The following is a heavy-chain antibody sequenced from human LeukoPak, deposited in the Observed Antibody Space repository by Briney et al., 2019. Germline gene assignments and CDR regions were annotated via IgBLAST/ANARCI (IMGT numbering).Heavy chain of an antibody. CDR3: TREVIAAHNWFDP. Sequence: SETLSLTCTVSGESITTHYWTWIRQPPGKGLEWIGYVYDTGSTDYNPSLKSRVTISVDTSKNQFSLRLNSVTAADTAMYYCTREVIAAHNWFDPWGQGTLVTVSS. CDR2: VYDTGST. CDR1: GESITTHY. V-gene: IGHV4-59*11. D-gene: IGHD6-6*01. J-gene: IGHJ5*02.